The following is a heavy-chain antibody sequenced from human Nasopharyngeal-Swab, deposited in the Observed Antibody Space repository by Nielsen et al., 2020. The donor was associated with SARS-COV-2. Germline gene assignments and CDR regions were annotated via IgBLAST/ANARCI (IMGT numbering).Heavy chain of an antibody. D-gene: IGHD5-12*01. CDR1: GFIFSDYS. CDR3: ARGRGGGYDPWGYYYYDMDV. CDR2: IRSSNDI. J-gene: IGHJ6*02. Sequence: GGSLRLSCAASGFIFSDYSMNWVRQAPGKGLEWISYIRSSNDIYYADSVKGRFTISRDHAKNSLYLQMSSLRVEDTAVYYCARGRGGGYDPWGYYYYDMDVWGHGTTVTVSS. V-gene: IGHV3-69-1*01.